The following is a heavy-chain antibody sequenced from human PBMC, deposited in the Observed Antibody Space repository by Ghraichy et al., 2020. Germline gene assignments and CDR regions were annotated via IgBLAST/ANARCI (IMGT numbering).Heavy chain of an antibody. CDR1: GFIVSSNF. J-gene: IGHJ6*02. Sequence: GGSLRLSCAASGFIVSSNFMSWVHQAPGKGLEWVSVLYSGSTSYYGDPVKGRFTISRDNSRNTVYLQMNSLRVDDTAVYFCARVAPSSSSYGMDVWGQGTSVTVSS. V-gene: IGHV3-66*01. CDR2: LYSGSTS. CDR3: ARVAPSSSSYGMDV.